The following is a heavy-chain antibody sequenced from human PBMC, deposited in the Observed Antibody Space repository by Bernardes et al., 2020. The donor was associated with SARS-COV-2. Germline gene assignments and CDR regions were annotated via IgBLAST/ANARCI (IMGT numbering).Heavy chain of an antibody. Sequence: GGSLRLSCAASGFTFSSYAMSWVRQAPGNGLEWVSAISGSGGSTYYADSVKGRFTISRDNSKNTLYLQMNSLRAEDTAVYYCAVPRGYSSGGFDYWGQGTLVTVSS. CDR1: GFTFSSYA. J-gene: IGHJ4*02. V-gene: IGHV3-23*01. D-gene: IGHD6-25*01. CDR2: ISGSGGST. CDR3: AVPRGYSSGGFDY.